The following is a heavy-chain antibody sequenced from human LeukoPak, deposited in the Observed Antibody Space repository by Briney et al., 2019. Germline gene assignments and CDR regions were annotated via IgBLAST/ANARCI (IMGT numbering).Heavy chain of an antibody. J-gene: IGHJ3*02. V-gene: IGHV1-2*06. CDR2: INPNSAGT. CDR3: AREGDIFDI. Sequence: ASVKVSCKASGYTFTGYYIRWVRQAPGQGLEWMGRINPNSAGTQYAQKFRGRVTMTRDTTISTAYMELSRLISDDTAVYYCAREGDIFDIWGQGTMVTVSS. CDR1: GYTFTGYY.